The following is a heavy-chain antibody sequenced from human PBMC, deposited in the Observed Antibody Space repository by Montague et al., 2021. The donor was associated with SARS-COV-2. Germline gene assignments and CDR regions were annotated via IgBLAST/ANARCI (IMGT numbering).Heavy chain of an antibody. CDR2: IKQDGSGK. J-gene: IGHJ6*03. CDR3: ARDFYYYMDV. Sequence: SLRLSCAASGFTFSTNLMSWVRQAPGKGLEWVVNIKQDGSGKFYVDSVKGRFTLSTDNAKNSVYLQMDGLRPEDTAVYYCARDFYYYMDVWGKGTTVTVSS. V-gene: IGHV3-7*01. CDR1: GFTFSTNL.